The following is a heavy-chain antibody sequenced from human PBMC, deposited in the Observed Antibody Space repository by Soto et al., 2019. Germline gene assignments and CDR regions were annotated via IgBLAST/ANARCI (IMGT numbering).Heavy chain of an antibody. J-gene: IGHJ4*02. CDR1: GYTFTNYD. Sequence: QVQLVQSGAEVKKPGASVKVSCKASGYTFTNYDINCVRQATGQGLEWMGWMNPNSGNSGYAQKFQGRVTMTRNTSMSTASMELSSLRSEDTAVYYCARGPMSCTSSSCPYFFDYWAQGTLVTVSS. V-gene: IGHV1-8*01. CDR2: MNPNSGNS. D-gene: IGHD2-2*01. CDR3: ARGPMSCTSSSCPYFFDY.